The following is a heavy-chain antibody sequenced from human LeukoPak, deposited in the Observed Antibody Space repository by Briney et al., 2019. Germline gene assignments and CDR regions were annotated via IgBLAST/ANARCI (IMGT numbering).Heavy chain of an antibody. V-gene: IGHV4-31*03. D-gene: IGHD2-2*01. J-gene: IGHJ4*02. CDR3: ARGEEYVYYFDY. Sequence: SETLSLTCTVSGGSISSGGYYWSWIRQHPGKGLEWIGYIYYSGSTYYNPSLKSRITISVDTSKNQFSLKVTSVTAADTAVYYCARGEEYVYYFDYWGQGSLVTVSS. CDR1: GGSISSGGYY. CDR2: IYYSGST.